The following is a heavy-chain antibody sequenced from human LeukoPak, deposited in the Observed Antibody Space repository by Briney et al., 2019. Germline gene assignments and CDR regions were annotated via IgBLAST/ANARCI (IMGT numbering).Heavy chain of an antibody. CDR2: ISSSSSTI. Sequence: GGSLRLSCAASGFTFSSYSMNWVRQAPGKGLEWVSYISSSSSTIYYADSVKGRFTISRDNSKNTLYLQMNSLRAEDTAVYYCAKDRGWELLEYWGQGTLVTVSS. J-gene: IGHJ4*02. D-gene: IGHD1-26*01. CDR1: GFTFSSYS. CDR3: AKDRGWELLEY. V-gene: IGHV3-48*01.